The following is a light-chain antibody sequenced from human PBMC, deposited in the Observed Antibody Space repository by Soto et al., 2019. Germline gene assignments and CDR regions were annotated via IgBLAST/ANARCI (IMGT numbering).Light chain of an antibody. J-gene: IGKJ5*01. V-gene: IGKV1-9*01. Sequence: IQLTQSPSFLSACPGDRVTITCRASQGIRSYLAWYQQSPGRAPKLLIYAASTLQSGVPSRFSGSGSGTEFTLTISSLQPEDFATYYCQQLNTFPITFGQGTRPEIK. CDR2: AAS. CDR3: QQLNTFPIT. CDR1: QGIRSY.